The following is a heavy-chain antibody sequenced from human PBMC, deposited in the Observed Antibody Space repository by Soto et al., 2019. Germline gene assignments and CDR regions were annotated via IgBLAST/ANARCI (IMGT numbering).Heavy chain of an antibody. CDR3: ARGTDYDLWRGYYKNGLMGDWFDP. CDR2: IYYSGST. V-gene: IGHV4-59*01. D-gene: IGHD3-3*01. Sequence: QVQLQESGPGLVKPSETLSLTCTVSGGSISSYYWSWIRQPPGKGLEWIGYIYYSGSTNYNPSRKGRVTIAVDTYKNQCSLELSTVTAADTAVDYCARGTDYDLWRGYYKNGLMGDWFDPWGQGTLVTVSS. CDR1: GGSISSYY. J-gene: IGHJ5*02.